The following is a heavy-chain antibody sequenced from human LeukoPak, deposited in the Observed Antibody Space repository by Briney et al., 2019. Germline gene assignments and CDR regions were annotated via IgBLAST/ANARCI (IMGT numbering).Heavy chain of an antibody. CDR1: GGTFSSYA. CDR3: ARRDITGTWFDY. J-gene: IGHJ4*02. Sequence: GASVKVSCKASGGTFSSYAISWVRQAPGQGLEWMGGIIPIFGTANYAQKFQGRVTITTDESTSTAYMELSSLRFEDTAVYYCARRDITGTWFDYWGQGTLVTVSS. D-gene: IGHD1-7*01. V-gene: IGHV1-69*05. CDR2: IIPIFGTA.